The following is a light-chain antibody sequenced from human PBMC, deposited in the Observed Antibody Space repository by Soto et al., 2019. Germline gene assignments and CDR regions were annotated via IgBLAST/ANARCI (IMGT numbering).Light chain of an antibody. CDR1: QSISSGY. CDR3: QQYGGSPLVT. Sequence: ETVLTQSPGTLSLSPGERATLSCRASQSISSGYLAWYQQRPGQAPRLLISGASNRATGIPDGFSGSGSGTDFTLTISRLEPEDFGVYYCQQYGGSPLVTFGGGTKVEIK. CDR2: GAS. V-gene: IGKV3-20*01. J-gene: IGKJ4*01.